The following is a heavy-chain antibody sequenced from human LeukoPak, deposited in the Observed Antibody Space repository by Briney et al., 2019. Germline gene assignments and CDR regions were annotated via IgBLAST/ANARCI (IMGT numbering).Heavy chain of an antibody. Sequence: SGRSLRLSCTASGFTFGDYAMSWVRQAPGKGLEWVSTISNSGDRTYYADSVKGRFTISRDNSKNTLYLQMNSLRTEDTAVYYCAKGFVPRGGSYFPGFDYWGQGTLVIVSS. CDR3: AKGFVPRGGSYFPGFDY. D-gene: IGHD1-26*01. CDR1: GFTFGDYA. CDR2: ISNSGDRT. J-gene: IGHJ4*02. V-gene: IGHV3-23*01.